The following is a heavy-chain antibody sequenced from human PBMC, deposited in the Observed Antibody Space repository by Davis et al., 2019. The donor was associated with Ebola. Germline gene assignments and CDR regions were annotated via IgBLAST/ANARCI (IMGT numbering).Heavy chain of an antibody. CDR2: ISVTGSIR. V-gene: IGHV3-23*01. J-gene: IGHJ5*02. CDR1: GFTFRDSA. CDR3: ARDEGIMGLDP. Sequence: GESLKISCTVSGFTFRDSAMSWVRRAPGKGLEWASSISVTGSIRHHADSVEGRFTVSRDNSKNTVYLHMSSLRAEDTAVYYCARDEGIMGLDPWGQGTLVTVSS. D-gene: IGHD2-8*01.